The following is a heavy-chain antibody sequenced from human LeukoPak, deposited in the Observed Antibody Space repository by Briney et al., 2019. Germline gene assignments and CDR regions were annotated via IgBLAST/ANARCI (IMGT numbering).Heavy chain of an antibody. Sequence: ASVNVSCKASGYTFTGYYMHWVRQAPGQGREGMGWINPTSGGTNYAHKFQGRVTMTRDTSISTAYIELSRLRSDDTAVYYCARRGDGYKPFDYWGQGTLVTVSS. CDR2: INPTSGGT. CDR3: ARRGDGYKPFDY. V-gene: IGHV1-2*02. D-gene: IGHD5-24*01. J-gene: IGHJ4*02. CDR1: GYTFTGYY.